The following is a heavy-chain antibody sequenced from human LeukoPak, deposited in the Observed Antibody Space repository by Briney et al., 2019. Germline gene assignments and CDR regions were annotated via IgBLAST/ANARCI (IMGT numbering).Heavy chain of an antibody. J-gene: IGHJ4*02. V-gene: IGHV3-74*01. CDR2: INSDGSST. CDR3: AREDGSGSYYTEYYFDY. D-gene: IGHD3-10*01. CDR1: GFTFSSCW. Sequence: GGSLRLSCAASGFTFSSCWMHWVRQAPGKGLVWVSRINSDGSSTSYADSVKVRFTISRDNAKNTLYLQMNSLRVEDTAVYYCAREDGSGSYYTEYYFDYWGQGTLVTVSS.